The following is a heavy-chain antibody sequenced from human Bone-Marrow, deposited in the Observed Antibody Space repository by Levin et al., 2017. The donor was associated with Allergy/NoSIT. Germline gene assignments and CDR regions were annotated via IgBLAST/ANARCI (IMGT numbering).Heavy chain of an antibody. CDR2: ISWNSGSI. CDR3: AKSAGYYYYYYMDV. V-gene: IGHV3-9*01. Sequence: SLKISCAASGFTFDDCGMHWVRQAPGKGLEWVSGISWNSGSIGYADSVKGRFTISRDNAKNSLYLQMNSLRAEDTAFYYCAKSAGYYYYYYMDVWGKGTTVTVSS. J-gene: IGHJ6*03. CDR1: GFTFDDCG.